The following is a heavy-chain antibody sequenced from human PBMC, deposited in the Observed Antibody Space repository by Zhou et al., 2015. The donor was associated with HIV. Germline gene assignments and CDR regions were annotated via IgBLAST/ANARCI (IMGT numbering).Heavy chain of an antibody. CDR2: IIPILGIA. Sequence: QVQLVQSGAEVKKPGSSVKVSCKASGGTFSSYTISWVRQAPGQGLEWMGRIIPILGIANYAQKFQGRVTITADKSTSTAYMELSSLRSEDTAVYYCARGRYCSGGSCYTYWGQGTLVTVSS. V-gene: IGHV1-69*02. CDR3: ARGRYCSGGSCYTY. J-gene: IGHJ4*02. CDR1: GGTFSSYT. D-gene: IGHD2-15*01.